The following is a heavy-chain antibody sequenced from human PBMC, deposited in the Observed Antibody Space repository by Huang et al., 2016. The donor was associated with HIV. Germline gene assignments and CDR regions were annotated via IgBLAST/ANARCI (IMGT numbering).Heavy chain of an antibody. CDR2: ISSRGDTT. Sequence: EVQLLESGGGLVQPGGSLRLSCPTSGFTFITYAMRWVRQVPGKGLEWVSGISSRGDTTYYADSVKGRFTISRDNSKNTLYLQMNSLRADDTAVYYCAKMKMATLFDSWGQGTLVTVSS. CDR3: AKMKMATLFDS. J-gene: IGHJ4*02. CDR1: GFTFITYA. V-gene: IGHV3-23*01. D-gene: IGHD5-12*01.